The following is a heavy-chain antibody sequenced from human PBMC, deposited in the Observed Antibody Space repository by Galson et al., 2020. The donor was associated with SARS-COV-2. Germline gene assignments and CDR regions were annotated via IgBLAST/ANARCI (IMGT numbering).Heavy chain of an antibody. J-gene: IGHJ6*02. CDR3: ASLGYSYEKYYYYYGMEV. V-gene: IGHV4-39*01. Sequence: SETLSLTCTVSGGTISSSSYYWGWIRQPPGQGLEWIGSIYYSGSTYYNPSLKSRVTISVDTSKNQFSLKLSSVTAADTAVYYCASLGYSYEKYYYYYGMEVWGQGTTVTVSS. CDR2: IYYSGST. D-gene: IGHD5-18*01. CDR1: GGTISSSSYY.